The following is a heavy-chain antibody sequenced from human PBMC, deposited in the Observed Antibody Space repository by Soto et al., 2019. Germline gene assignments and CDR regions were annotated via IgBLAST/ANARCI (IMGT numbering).Heavy chain of an antibody. V-gene: IGHV5-51*01. Sequence: PGESLKISCEGSGYTFTTYWVAWVRQMPGKGLEWVGSIYPGDSDSRYNPSVQGQVSISADRSISTAYLQWNSLKASDTAIYFCARHKGYCTSTSCYGMDVWGQGTTVTVS. D-gene: IGHD2-8*01. CDR2: IYPGDSDS. CDR1: GYTFTTYW. CDR3: ARHKGYCTSTSCYGMDV. J-gene: IGHJ6*02.